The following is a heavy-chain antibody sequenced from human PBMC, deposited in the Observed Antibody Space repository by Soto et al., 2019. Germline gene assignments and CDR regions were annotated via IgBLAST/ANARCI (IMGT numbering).Heavy chain of an antibody. CDR2: IFHGGNT. D-gene: IGHD2-15*01. Sequence: SETLSLTCAVSGFFISSCNYWGWIRKPPGKGLEWIGSIFHGGNTYYNPSLKSRVTISVDMSKNQFSLKLNSVTAADTAVYYCARARWYDAFDVWGPGTTVTVSS. CDR3: ARARWYDAFDV. CDR1: GFFISSCNY. J-gene: IGHJ3*01. V-gene: IGHV4-38-2*01.